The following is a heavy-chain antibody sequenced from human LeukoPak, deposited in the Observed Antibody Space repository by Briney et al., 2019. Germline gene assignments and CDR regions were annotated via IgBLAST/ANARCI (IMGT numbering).Heavy chain of an antibody. CDR1: GFTFSSYG. Sequence: GGSLRLSCAASGFTFSSYGMSWVRQAPGKGLEWVSAISGSGGSTYYADSVKGRFTISRDNSKNTLYLQMNSLRAEDTAVYYCARGIRIAVAGNIDYWGQGTLVTVSS. J-gene: IGHJ4*02. CDR2: ISGSGGST. V-gene: IGHV3-23*01. CDR3: ARGIRIAVAGNIDY. D-gene: IGHD6-19*01.